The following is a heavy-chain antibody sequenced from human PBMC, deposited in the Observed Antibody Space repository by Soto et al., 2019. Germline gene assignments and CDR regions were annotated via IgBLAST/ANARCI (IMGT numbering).Heavy chain of an antibody. CDR1: CGSFSGHY. CDR2: INHSGSI. J-gene: IGHJ6*01. Sequence: SETLSLTCAVYCGSFSGHYWSCIRQPPWKGLEWIVEINHSGSINYNPSLKSRVTISVDTSKNQFSLKLSSVTAADTAVYYCARGFSVSIEARRGKGYGMEVWGQGTTVTVSS. CDR3: ARGFSVSIEARRGKGYGMEV. V-gene: IGHV4-34*01. D-gene: IGHD6-6*01.